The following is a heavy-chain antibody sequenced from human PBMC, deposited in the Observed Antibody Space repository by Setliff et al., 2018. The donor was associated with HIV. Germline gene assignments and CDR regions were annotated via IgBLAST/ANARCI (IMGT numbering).Heavy chain of an antibody. CDR3: AHREVGYNSGWTEGLLDY. Sequence: SGPTLVNPTQPLTLTCTFSWFSIGTSGVGVGWIRQPPGGALEWLAFAYWDDDNHYSPSLKSRLTVSKDTPKNQVVLIMTNMDPVDTGTYYCAHREVGYNSGWTEGLLDYWGQGAVVTVSS. V-gene: IGHV2-5*02. D-gene: IGHD6-19*01. J-gene: IGHJ4*02. CDR2: AYWDDDN. CDR1: WFSIGTSGVG.